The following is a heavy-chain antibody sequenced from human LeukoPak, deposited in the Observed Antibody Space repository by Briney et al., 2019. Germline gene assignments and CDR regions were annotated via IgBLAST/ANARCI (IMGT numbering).Heavy chain of an antibody. CDR3: AREAPGRDGYNVFDY. D-gene: IGHD5-24*01. CDR2: IYYSGST. Sequence: SEILSLTCTVSGGSISSGGYYWSWIRQHPGKGLEWIGYIYYSGSTYYNPSLKSRVTISVDTSKNQFSLKLSSVTAADTAVYYCAREAPGRDGYNVFDYWGQGTLVTVSS. J-gene: IGHJ4*02. CDR1: GGSISSGGYY. V-gene: IGHV4-31*03.